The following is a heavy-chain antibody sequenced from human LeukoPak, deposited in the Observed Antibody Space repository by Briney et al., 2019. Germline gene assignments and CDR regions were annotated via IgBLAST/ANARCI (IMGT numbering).Heavy chain of an antibody. CDR3: ASGIFYASVQTWSPV. V-gene: IGHV3-21*01. CDR2: ISFGSTYI. J-gene: IGHJ4*02. D-gene: IGHD3-16*01. CDR1: GFNFNIYS. Sequence: GGSLRLSCAASGFNFNIYSMNWVRRAPGRGLEWVSSISFGSTYISYADSVKGRFTISRDDAKKSLYLQMNGLRAEDTAFYYCASGIFYASVQTWSPVWGQGTLVTVSS.